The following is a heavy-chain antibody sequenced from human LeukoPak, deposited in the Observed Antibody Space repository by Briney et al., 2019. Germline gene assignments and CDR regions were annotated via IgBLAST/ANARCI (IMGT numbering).Heavy chain of an antibody. CDR2: IYPGDSDT. J-gene: IGHJ4*02. CDR3: ARLRGYCSSGSCFRPDFDR. Sequence: PGESLKISCTGSGYSFTSYWIGWVRQMPGKGLEWMGIIYPGDSDTRYSPSFQGQVTVSVDQSINTAYLQWSSLKASDIAMYYCARLRGYCSSGSCFRPDFDRWGQGTLVTVSS. D-gene: IGHD2-15*01. CDR1: GYSFTSYW. V-gene: IGHV5-51*01.